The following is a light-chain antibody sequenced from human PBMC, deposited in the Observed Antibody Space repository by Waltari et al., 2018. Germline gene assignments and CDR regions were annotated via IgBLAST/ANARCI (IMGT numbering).Light chain of an antibody. CDR1: SSNIGNYY. V-gene: IGLV1-51*01. CDR3: ATWDNNLKDVV. Sequence: QSVLTQPPSVSAAPGQKVTISCSGSSSNIGNYYVSWYYQLPGSAPKLLIYDNAARPSGIPDRYSASKSGTSATLGITGLQIGDEADYYCATWDNNLKDVVFGGGTKLTVL. J-gene: IGLJ2*01. CDR2: DNA.